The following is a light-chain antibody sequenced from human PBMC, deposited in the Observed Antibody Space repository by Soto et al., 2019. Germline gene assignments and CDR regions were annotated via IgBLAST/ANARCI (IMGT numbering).Light chain of an antibody. V-gene: IGKV1-27*01. CDR2: AAS. CDR1: QGISHY. J-gene: IGKJ1*01. Sequence: DIQMTQSPSSLSASVGDRVTITCRASQGISHYVAWYQQKPGKVPKLLIYAASTLQPGVPPRVSGRGSGTYFTLTSTSLQPEDFAAYYCQKYHCVPLTFGQGTKVEIK. CDR3: QKYHCVPLT.